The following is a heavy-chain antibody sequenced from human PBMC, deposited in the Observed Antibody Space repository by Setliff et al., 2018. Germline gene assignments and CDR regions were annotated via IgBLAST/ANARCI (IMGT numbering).Heavy chain of an antibody. D-gene: IGHD1-26*01. CDR3: ARDWEQLGYYFDY. CDR1: GFVFSTYD. V-gene: IGHV3-23*01. Sequence: GGSLRLSCAASGFVFSTYDMNWVRQAPGKGLEWVASINNGGVSADYTDSVKGRFTISSDNSRNTLYLQMNSLRAEDTAVYYCARDWEQLGYYFDYWGQGTLVTVSS. J-gene: IGHJ4*02. CDR2: INNGGVSA.